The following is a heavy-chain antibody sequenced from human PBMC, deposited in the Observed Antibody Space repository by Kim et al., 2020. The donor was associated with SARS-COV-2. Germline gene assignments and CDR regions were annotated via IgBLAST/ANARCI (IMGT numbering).Heavy chain of an antibody. J-gene: IGHJ4*02. CDR1: GFIFTASW. CDR3: ARNRGDD. D-gene: IGHD1-26*01. V-gene: IGHV3-7*01. Sequence: GGSLRLSCVGSGFIFTASWMNWVRQAPGKGLEWVACMKQDGGEKYYVDSVKGRFTISRDSTKNSLYLQMDNLRAEDTAVYYCARNRGDDWGQGTLVTVSS. CDR2: MKQDGGEK.